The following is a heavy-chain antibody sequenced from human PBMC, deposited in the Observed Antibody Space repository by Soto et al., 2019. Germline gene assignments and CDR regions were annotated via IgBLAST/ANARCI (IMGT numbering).Heavy chain of an antibody. CDR2: INPNSGGT. D-gene: IGHD2-15*01. J-gene: IGHJ6*02. CDR3: ARDIVVVVGPYYYYYGMDV. CDR1: GYTLTELS. Sequence: GASVKVSCKVSGYTLTELSMHWVRQAPGQGLEWMGWINPNSGGTNYAQKFQGWVTMTRDTSISTAYMELSRLRSDDTAVYYCARDIVVVVGPYYYYYGMDVWGQGTTVTVSS. V-gene: IGHV1-2*04.